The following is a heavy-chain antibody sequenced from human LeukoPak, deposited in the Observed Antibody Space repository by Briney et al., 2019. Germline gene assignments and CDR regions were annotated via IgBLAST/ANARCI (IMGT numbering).Heavy chain of an antibody. J-gene: IGHJ4*02. D-gene: IGHD4-17*01. CDR2: INHSGST. V-gene: IGHV4-34*01. CDR1: GGSGSGYY. CDR3: ARGKGDYDHFDY. Sequence: SETLSLTCAVYGGSGSGYYWSLIRQPPGKGLEWIGEINHSGSTNYNPSLKSRVTISVDTSKNQFSLKLSSVTAADTAVYYCARGKGDYDHFDYWGQGTLVTVSS.